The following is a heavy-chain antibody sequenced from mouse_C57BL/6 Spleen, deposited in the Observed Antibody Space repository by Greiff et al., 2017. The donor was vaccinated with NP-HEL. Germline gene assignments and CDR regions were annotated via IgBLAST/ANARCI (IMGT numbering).Heavy chain of an antibody. J-gene: IGHJ1*03. Sequence: EVKLMESGPGLVKPSQSLSLTCSVTGYSITSGYYWNWIRQFPGNKLEWMGYISYDGSNNYNPSLKNRISITRDTSKNQFFLKLNSVTTEDTATYYCARGGNPRYFDVWGTGTTVTVSS. CDR3: ARGGNPRYFDV. CDR1: GYSITSGYY. V-gene: IGHV3-6*01. D-gene: IGHD2-1*01. CDR2: ISYDGSN.